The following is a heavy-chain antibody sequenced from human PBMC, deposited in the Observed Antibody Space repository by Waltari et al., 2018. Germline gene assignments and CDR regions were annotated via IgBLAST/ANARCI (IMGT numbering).Heavy chain of an antibody. J-gene: IGHJ6*02. CDR1: GGTFSSYA. CDR2: IVPICGTA. Sequence: QVQLVQSGAEVKKPGSSVKVSCKASGGTFSSYAISWVRQAPGQGLEWMGGIVPICGTANYAQKFQGRVTITADESTSTAYMELSSLRSEDTAVYYCAREPFGVVDLNYYYYGMDVWGQGTTVTVSS. V-gene: IGHV1-69*01. D-gene: IGHD3-3*01. CDR3: AREPFGVVDLNYYYYGMDV.